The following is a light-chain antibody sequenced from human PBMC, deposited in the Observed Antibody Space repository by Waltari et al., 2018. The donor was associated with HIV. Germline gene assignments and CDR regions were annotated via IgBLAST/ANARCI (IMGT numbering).Light chain of an antibody. V-gene: IGKV4-1*01. J-gene: IGKJ1*01. CDR3: QQYYTTPRT. CDR1: QSVLYRSNNKTY. Sequence: DIVMTQSPDSLAVSLGERATINCRSSQSVLYRSNNKTYLAWFQQKPGQPPKLLIYWASTRESGVPDRFSGSGSGTDFTLSISGLQAEDVAVYYCQQYYTTPRTFGQGTKVEIK. CDR2: WAS.